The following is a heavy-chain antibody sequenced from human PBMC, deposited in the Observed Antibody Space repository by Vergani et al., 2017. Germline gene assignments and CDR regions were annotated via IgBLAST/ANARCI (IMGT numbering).Heavy chain of an antibody. CDR1: GYTFTSYA. D-gene: IGHD5-18*01. CDR2: INAGNGNT. V-gene: IGHV1-3*01. CDR3: ARERTDTAIAAYYYYGMDV. J-gene: IGHJ6*02. Sequence: QVQLVQSGAEVKKPGASVKVSCKASGYTFTSYAMHWVRQAPGQRLEWMGWINAGNGNTKYSQKFQGRVTITRDTSASTAYMELSSLRSEDTAVYYCARERTDTAIAAYYYYGMDVWGQGTTVTVSS.